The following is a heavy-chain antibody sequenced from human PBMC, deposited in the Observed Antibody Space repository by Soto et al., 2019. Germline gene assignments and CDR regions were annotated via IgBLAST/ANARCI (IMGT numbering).Heavy chain of an antibody. CDR3: ARVSYYGSGSYSRYGMDV. Sequence: GGSLRLSCAASGFTFSSYGMHWVRQAPGKGLEWVAVIWYDGSNKYYADSVKGRFTISRDNSKNTLYLQMNSLRDEDTAVYYCARVSYYGSGSYSRYGMDVWGQGTTVTVSS. J-gene: IGHJ6*02. CDR1: GFTFSSYG. CDR2: IWYDGSNK. D-gene: IGHD3-10*01. V-gene: IGHV3-33*01.